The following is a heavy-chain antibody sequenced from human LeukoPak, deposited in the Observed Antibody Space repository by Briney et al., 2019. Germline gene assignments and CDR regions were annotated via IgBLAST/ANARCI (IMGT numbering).Heavy chain of an antibody. CDR1: GFTFSSYW. Sequence: GGSLRLSCAASGFTFSSYWMSWVRQAPGKGLEWVSAISGSGGSTYYADSVKGRFTISRDNSKNTLYLQMNSLRAEDTAVYYCAKARYCSSTSCPNWFDPWGQGALVTVSS. CDR3: AKARYCSSTSCPNWFDP. V-gene: IGHV3-23*01. D-gene: IGHD2-2*01. CDR2: ISGSGGST. J-gene: IGHJ5*02.